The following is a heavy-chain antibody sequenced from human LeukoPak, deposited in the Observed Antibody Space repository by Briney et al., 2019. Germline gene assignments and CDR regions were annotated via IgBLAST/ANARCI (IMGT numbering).Heavy chain of an antibody. V-gene: IGHV1-18*03. J-gene: IGHJ2*01. Sequence: GASVKVSCKASRYRLRNHGISWVRQAPGHRLECMGWFGADSGDTHGDTHYAEKLQGRVTITTDTSTDTAYVDRRRLTSDDMAVYYCARGSSPYNWYFDLCGHGNLVTVSS. CDR2: FGADSGDTHGDT. CDR1: RYRLRNHG. D-gene: IGHD4-11*01. CDR3: ARGSSPYNWYFDL.